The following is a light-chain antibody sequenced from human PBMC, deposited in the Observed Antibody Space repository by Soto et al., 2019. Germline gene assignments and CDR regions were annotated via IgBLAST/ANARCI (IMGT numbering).Light chain of an antibody. V-gene: IGLV2-23*02. CDR3: AVWDDSLNRVV. CDR2: GVS. Sequence: QSAPTQPASVSGSPGQSITISCSGTSSDVGSYNFVSWYQQHPGKAPKLMIYGVSKRPSGISNRISGSKSGYTASLTISGLQAEDDADYSCAVWDDSLNRVVCGGGTKVAVL. CDR1: SSDVGSYNF. J-gene: IGLJ2*01.